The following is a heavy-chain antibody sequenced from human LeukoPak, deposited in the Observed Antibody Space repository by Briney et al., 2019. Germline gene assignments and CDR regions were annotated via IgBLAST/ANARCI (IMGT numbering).Heavy chain of an antibody. CDR3: TRNYDSSGYTTFGY. CDR2: IYYSGGT. D-gene: IGHD3-22*01. J-gene: IGHJ4*02. CDR1: GGSFSTYY. Sequence: SETLSLTCTVSGGSFSTYYWSWVRQPPGKGLEWIGHIYYSGGTNYNPSLKSRVTIAVDTSKNHFSLKLSSVTAADTAVYYCTRNYDSSGYTTFGYWGRGTLVTVSS. V-gene: IGHV4-59*01.